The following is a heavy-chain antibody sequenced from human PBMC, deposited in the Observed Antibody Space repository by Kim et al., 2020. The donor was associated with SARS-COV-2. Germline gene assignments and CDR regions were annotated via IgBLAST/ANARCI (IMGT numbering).Heavy chain of an antibody. CDR3: ARGQRITIFGVVGWFDP. V-gene: IGHV4-59*01. CDR2: IYYSGST. D-gene: IGHD3-3*01. J-gene: IGHJ5*02. Sequence: SETLSLTCTVSGGSISSYYWSWIRQPPGKGLEWIGYIYYSGSTNYNPSLKSRVTISVDTSKNQFSLKLSSVTAADTAVYYCARGQRITIFGVVGWFDPWGQETLVTVSS. CDR1: GGSISSYY.